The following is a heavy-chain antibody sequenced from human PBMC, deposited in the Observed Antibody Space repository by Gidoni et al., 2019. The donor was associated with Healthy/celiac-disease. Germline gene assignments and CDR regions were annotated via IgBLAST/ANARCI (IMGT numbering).Heavy chain of an antibody. CDR1: GGSIRRGGYY. V-gene: IGHV4-31*03. J-gene: IGHJ6*02. CDR3: ARDRVTDYGDYGALELAESMDV. Sequence: QVQLQESGPGLVKPSQTLSPTCTVSGGSIRRGGYYCGWVRQHPGKGLEWIGYIYYSGSTYYNPSLKSRVTISVDTSKNQFSLKLSSVTAADTAVYYCARDRVTDYGDYGALELAESMDVWGQGTTVTVSS. D-gene: IGHD4-17*01. CDR2: IYYSGST.